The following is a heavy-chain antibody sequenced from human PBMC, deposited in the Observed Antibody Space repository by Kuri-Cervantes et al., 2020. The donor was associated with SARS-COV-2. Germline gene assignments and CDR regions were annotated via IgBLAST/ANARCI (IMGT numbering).Heavy chain of an antibody. D-gene: IGHD5-18*01. J-gene: IGHJ4*02. V-gene: IGHV4-34*01. CDR1: GGSFSDYY. CDR2: INHSGNT. CDR3: ARDLGGYGFDY. Sequence: SETLSLTCAVYGGSFSDYYWSWVRQPPGKGLEWIGEINHSGNTNYNPSLKSRVTISVDTSKNQFSLKLSSVTAADTAVYYCARDLGGYGFDYWGQGTLVTVSS.